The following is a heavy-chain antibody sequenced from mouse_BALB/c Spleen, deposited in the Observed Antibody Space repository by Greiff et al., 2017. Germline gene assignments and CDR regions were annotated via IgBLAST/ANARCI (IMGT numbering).Heavy chain of an antibody. CDR3: ARRGLRRGYAMDY. D-gene: IGHD2-4*01. CDR2: ISSGSSTI. V-gene: IGHV5-17*02. Sequence: EVKLVESGGGLVQPGGSRKLSCAASGFTFSSFGMHWVRQAPEKGLEWVAYISSGSSTIYYADTVKGRFTISRDNPKNTLFLQMTSLRSEDTAMYYCARRGLRRGYAMDYWGQGTSVTVSS. CDR1: GFTFSSFG. J-gene: IGHJ4*01.